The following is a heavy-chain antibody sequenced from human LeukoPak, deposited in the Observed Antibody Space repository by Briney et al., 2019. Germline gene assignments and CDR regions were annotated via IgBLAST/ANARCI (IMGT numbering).Heavy chain of an antibody. V-gene: IGHV1-69*05. Sequence: ASVTVSCKASGGTFSSYAISWVRQAPGQGLEWMGGIIPIFGTANYAQKFQGRVTITTDESTSTAYMELSSLRSEDTAVYYCAYPKDCSSTSCSLDYWGQGTLVTVSS. D-gene: IGHD2-2*01. CDR2: IIPIFGTA. CDR1: GGTFSSYA. J-gene: IGHJ4*02. CDR3: AYPKDCSSTSCSLDY.